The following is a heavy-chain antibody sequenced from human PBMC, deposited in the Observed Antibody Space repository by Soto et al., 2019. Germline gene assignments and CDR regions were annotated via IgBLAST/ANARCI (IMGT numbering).Heavy chain of an antibody. D-gene: IGHD3-22*01. CDR3: STRAYDTNGYYRFDP. V-gene: IGHV4-34*01. J-gene: IGHJ5*01. CDR1: GGSFSSYY. CDR2: INHSGRV. Sequence: SETLSLTCAVSGGSFSSYYWNWIRQPPGKGLEWIGDINHSGRVNYSPSLKSRVTISLDTSKNQFSLTLSAVTAADTAMYYCSTRAYDTNGYYRFDPWGQGTLVTVSS.